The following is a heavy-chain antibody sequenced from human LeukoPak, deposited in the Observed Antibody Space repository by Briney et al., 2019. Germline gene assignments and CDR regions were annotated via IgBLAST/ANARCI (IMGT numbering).Heavy chain of an antibody. CDR1: GDSISSYY. CDR2: LPKSGNA. D-gene: IGHD3-9*01. J-gene: IGHJ3*02. V-gene: IGHV4-59*01. Sequence: PSETLSLTRTVSGDSISSYYLSWIRLPPPKGLQWIGYLPKSGNANYSPSLKSRVTIFGDTSKNKFFLKLSSVTAADTAVYYCARARYVNSFYAFDIWGQGTLVTVSS. CDR3: ARARYVNSFYAFDI.